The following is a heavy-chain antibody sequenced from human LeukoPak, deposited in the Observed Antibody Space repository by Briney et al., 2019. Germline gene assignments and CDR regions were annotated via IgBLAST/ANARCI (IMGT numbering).Heavy chain of an antibody. V-gene: IGHV1-69*06. CDR1: GGTFSSYA. CDR2: IIPIFGTA. J-gene: IGHJ4*02. Sequence: VASVKVSCKASGGTFSSYATSWVRQAPGQGLEWMGGIIPIFGTANYARKFQGRVTITADKSTSTAYMELSSLRSEDTAVYYCARGQLSFDYWGQGTLVTVSS. D-gene: IGHD5-18*01. CDR3: ARGQLSFDY.